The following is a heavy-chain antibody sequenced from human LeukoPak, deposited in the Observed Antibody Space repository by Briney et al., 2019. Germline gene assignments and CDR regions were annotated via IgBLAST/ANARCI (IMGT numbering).Heavy chain of an antibody. J-gene: IGHJ6*03. V-gene: IGHV4-39*07. CDR2: IYYSGST. CDR3: AGVSRDGYNWRDYYYYMDV. Sequence: SETLSLTCTVSGGSISSSSYYWGWIRQPPGKGLEWIGSIYYSGSTYYNPSLKSRVTISVDTSKNRFSLKLSSVTAADTAVYYCAGVSRDGYNWRDYYYYMDVWGKGTTVTVSS. D-gene: IGHD5-24*01. CDR1: GGSISSSSYY.